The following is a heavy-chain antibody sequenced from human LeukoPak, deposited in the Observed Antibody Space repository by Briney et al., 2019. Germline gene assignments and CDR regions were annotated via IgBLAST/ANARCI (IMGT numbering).Heavy chain of an antibody. V-gene: IGHV7-4-1*02. J-gene: IGHJ6*03. CDR1: GYTFTNYA. Sequence: ASVKVSCKASGYTFTNYAMNWVRQAPGQGLERMGWINTNTGNPTYAQGFTGRFVFFLDTSVSTAYLQISSPKAEDTAVYYCARGKNGDYDEYYYYMDVWGQGTTVTVSS. CDR2: INTNTGNP. D-gene: IGHD4-17*01. CDR3: ARGKNGDYDEYYYYMDV.